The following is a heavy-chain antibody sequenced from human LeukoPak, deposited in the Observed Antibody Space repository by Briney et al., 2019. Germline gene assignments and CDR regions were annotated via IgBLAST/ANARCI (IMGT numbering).Heavy chain of an antibody. CDR2: INPNSGGT. J-gene: IGHJ4*02. Sequence: ASVKVSCKASGYTLTGYYMHWVQQAPGQGLEWMGWINPNSGGTNYAQKFQGRVTMTRDTSISTAYMELSRLRSDDTAVYYCARDLVGATTFDYWGQGTLVTVSS. CDR1: GYTLTGYY. V-gene: IGHV1-2*02. D-gene: IGHD1-26*01. CDR3: ARDLVGATTFDY.